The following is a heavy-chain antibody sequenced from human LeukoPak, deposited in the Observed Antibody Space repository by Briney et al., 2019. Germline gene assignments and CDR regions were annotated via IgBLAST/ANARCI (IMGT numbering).Heavy chain of an antibody. V-gene: IGHV3-23*01. CDR1: AFIFSGHW. CDR2: ISGSGSST. Sequence: GGSLRLSCEGSAFIFSGHWMNWVRQTPGKGLEWVSVISGSGSSTYYADSVKGRFTISRDNSKNTLYLQMNSLRAEGTAVYYCAKASYYDLWSGSLRGYFDYWGQGTLVTVSS. J-gene: IGHJ4*02. D-gene: IGHD3-3*01. CDR3: AKASYYDLWSGSLRGYFDY.